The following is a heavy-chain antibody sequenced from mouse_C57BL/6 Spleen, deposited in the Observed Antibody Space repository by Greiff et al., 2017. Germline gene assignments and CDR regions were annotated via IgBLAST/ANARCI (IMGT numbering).Heavy chain of an antibody. D-gene: IGHD1-1*01. CDR1: GYTFTSYW. Sequence: QVQLKQPGAELVMPGASVKLSCKASGYTFTSYWMHWVKQRPGQGLEWIGEIDPSDSYTNYNQKFKGKSTLTVDKSSSTAYMQLSSLTSEDSAVYYCARGTTVVAAYYYAMDYWGQGTSVTVSS. V-gene: IGHV1-69*01. CDR2: IDPSDSYT. CDR3: ARGTTVVAAYYYAMDY. J-gene: IGHJ4*01.